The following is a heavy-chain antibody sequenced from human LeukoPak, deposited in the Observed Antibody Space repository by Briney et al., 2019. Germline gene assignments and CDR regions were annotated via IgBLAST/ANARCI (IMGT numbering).Heavy chain of an antibody. V-gene: IGHV4-61*02. J-gene: IGHJ4*02. CDR1: GGSISSGSYY. CDR3: AREPPIFCSSTSCYAGYFDY. CDR2: IYTSGST. Sequence: PSQTLSLTCTVSGGSISSGSYYWSWIRQPAGKGLEWIGRIYTSGSTNYNPSLKSRVTISVDTSKNQFSLKLSSVTAADTAVYYCAREPPIFCSSTSCYAGYFDYWGQGTLVTVSS. D-gene: IGHD2-2*01.